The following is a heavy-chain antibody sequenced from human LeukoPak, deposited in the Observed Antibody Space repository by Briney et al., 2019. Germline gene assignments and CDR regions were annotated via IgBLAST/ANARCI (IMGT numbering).Heavy chain of an antibody. CDR1: GGSISSYY. D-gene: IGHD3-10*01. CDR2: IYTSGST. CDR3: ARDREVRGVLAYYGMDV. J-gene: IGHJ6*02. Sequence: SETLSLTCTVSGGSISSYYWSWLRQPAGKGLEWIGRIYTSGSTNYNPSLKSRVTMSVDTSKNQFPLKLSSVTAADTAVYYCARDREVRGVLAYYGMDVWGQGTTVTVSS. V-gene: IGHV4-4*07.